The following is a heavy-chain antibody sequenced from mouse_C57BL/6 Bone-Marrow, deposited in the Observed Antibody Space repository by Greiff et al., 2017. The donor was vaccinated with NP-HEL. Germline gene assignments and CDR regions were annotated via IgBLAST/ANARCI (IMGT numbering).Heavy chain of an antibody. D-gene: IGHD2-5*01. CDR1: GFSLSTFGMG. V-gene: IGHV8-8*01. CDR2: IWWDDAK. J-gene: IGHJ3*01. CDR3: ARIAYYSNYEEGFAY. Sequence: VKLVESGPGILQPSQTLSLTCSFSGFSLSTFGMGVGWIRQPSGNGLEWLAHIWWDDAKYYNPALKSWLTISKDTSKNQVFLKIANVDTADTATYYCARIAYYSNYEEGFAYWGQGTLVTVSA.